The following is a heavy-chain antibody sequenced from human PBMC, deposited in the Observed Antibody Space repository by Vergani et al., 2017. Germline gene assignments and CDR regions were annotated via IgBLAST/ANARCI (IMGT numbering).Heavy chain of an antibody. CDR2: IYTSGST. J-gene: IGHJ6*02. CDR3: ARETMVRGVGRYYGMDG. Sequence: QVQLQESGPGLVKPSQTLSLTCTVSGGSISSGSYYWSWIRQPAGKGLEWIGRIYTSGSTNYNPSLKSRVTISVDTSKNQFSLKLSSVTAADTAVYYCARETMVRGVGRYYGMDGWGQGTTVTVSS. CDR1: GGSISSGSYY. D-gene: IGHD3-10*01. V-gene: IGHV4-61*02.